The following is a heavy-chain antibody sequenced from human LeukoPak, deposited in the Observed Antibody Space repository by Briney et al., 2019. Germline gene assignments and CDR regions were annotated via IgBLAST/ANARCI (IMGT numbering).Heavy chain of an antibody. V-gene: IGHV4-59*01. Sequence: SETLSLTCTVSGGSISSYYWSWIRQPPGKGLEWIGYIYYSGSTNYNPSLKSRVTISVDTSKNQFSLKLSSVTAADTAVYYCARDVVWSGYYREGYFDYWGQGTLVTVSS. CDR1: GGSISSYY. D-gene: IGHD3-3*01. CDR2: IYYSGST. CDR3: ARDVVWSGYYREGYFDY. J-gene: IGHJ4*02.